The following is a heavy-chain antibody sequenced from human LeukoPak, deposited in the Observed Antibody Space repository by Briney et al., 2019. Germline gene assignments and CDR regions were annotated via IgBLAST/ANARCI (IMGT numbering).Heavy chain of an antibody. D-gene: IGHD2-8*01. CDR3: AREMVRDAFDI. J-gene: IGHJ3*02. CDR1: GVSISSYY. Sequence: SETLSLTCTVSGVSISSYYWSWIRQPPGKGLEWIGSIYTSGDTRYNPSLKSRVTISLDTSQNQFSLNLRSLTAADTAVYYCAREMVRDAFDIWGQGTMVTVSS. V-gene: IGHV4-4*09. CDR2: IYTSGDT.